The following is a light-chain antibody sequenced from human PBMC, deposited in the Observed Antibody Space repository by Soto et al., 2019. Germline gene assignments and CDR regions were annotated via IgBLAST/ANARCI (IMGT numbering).Light chain of an antibody. CDR2: GAS. Sequence: VWTQSPVTLSLSPGERATLSCRASQSVSSSYLAWYQQKPGQAPRLLIYGASSRATGIPDRFSGSGSGTDFTLTISRLEPEDFAVYYCQQYGSSPPITFGQGTRLEIK. CDR1: QSVSSSY. CDR3: QQYGSSPPIT. J-gene: IGKJ5*01. V-gene: IGKV3-20*01.